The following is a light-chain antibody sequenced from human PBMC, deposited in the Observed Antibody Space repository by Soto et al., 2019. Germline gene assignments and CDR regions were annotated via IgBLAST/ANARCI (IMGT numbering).Light chain of an antibody. J-gene: IGLJ2*01. CDR2: GNS. CDR1: SSNIGAGYD. CDR3: QSYDSSLSGSVV. V-gene: IGLV1-40*01. Sequence: QLVLTQPPSVSGAPGQRVTISCTGSSSNIGAGYDIHWYQQLPGTGPKLLIYGNSNRPSGVPDRFSGSKSGTSASLAITGLQAEDEADYYCQSYDSSLSGSVVFGGGTKLTVL.